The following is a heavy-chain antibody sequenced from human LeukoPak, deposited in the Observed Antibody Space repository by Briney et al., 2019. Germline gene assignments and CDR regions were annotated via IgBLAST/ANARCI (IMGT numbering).Heavy chain of an antibody. CDR2: ICCSGST. D-gene: IGHD2-2*01. J-gene: IGHJ6*02. V-gene: IGHV4-30-2*01. Sequence: PSETLSLICAVSGGSISRGGYSWSWIRQPRGEGLEWIGYICCSGSTYYNPSVKSRVTISVDRSKNQFSLKLSSVTAADPAVYYCARIRVPADGIDVWGQGTTVTVSS. CDR3: ARIRVPADGIDV. CDR1: GGSISRGGYS.